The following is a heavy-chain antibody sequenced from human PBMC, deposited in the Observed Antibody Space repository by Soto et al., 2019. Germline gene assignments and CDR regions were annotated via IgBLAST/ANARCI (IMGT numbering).Heavy chain of an antibody. D-gene: IGHD6-13*01. CDR1: GFTFSSYA. Sequence: EVQLLESGGGLVQPGGSLRLSCAASGFTFSSYAMSWVRQAPGKGLEWVSVISGSGDSTYYADSVRGRFTVSRDNSKNTLYLPMHRRRAEDTAVYYCAKDRDGAAAGPTKFYGMDVWGQGTTVTVSS. CDR3: AKDRDGAAAGPTKFYGMDV. J-gene: IGHJ6*02. V-gene: IGHV3-23*01. CDR2: ISGSGDST.